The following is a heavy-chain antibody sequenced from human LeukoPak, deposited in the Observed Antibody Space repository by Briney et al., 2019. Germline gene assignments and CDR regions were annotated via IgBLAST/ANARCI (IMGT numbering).Heavy chain of an antibody. CDR3: ARGNLRGYSYGYDLDY. V-gene: IGHV3-33*01. J-gene: IGHJ4*02. CDR1: GFTFSSYG. Sequence: RTGGSLTLSCAASGFTFSSYGMHWVRQAPGKGLEWVAVIWYDGSNKYYADSVKGRFTISRDNSKNTLYLQMNSLRAEDTAVYYCARGNLRGYSYGYDLDYWGQGTLVTVSS. CDR2: IWYDGSNK. D-gene: IGHD5-18*01.